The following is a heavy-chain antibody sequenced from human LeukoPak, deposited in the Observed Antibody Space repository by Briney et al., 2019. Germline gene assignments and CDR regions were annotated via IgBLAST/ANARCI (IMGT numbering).Heavy chain of an antibody. CDR3: ARGFGGGHYGDYYGMDV. V-gene: IGHV3-33*01. CDR2: IWYDGSNK. CDR1: GFTFSSYG. Sequence: GGSLRLSCAASGFTFSSYGMHWVRQAPGKGLEWVAVIWYDGSNKYYADSVKGRFTISRDNSKNTLYLQMNSLRAEDTAVYYCARGFGGGHYGDYYGMDVWGKGTTVTVSS. J-gene: IGHJ6*04. D-gene: IGHD4-17*01.